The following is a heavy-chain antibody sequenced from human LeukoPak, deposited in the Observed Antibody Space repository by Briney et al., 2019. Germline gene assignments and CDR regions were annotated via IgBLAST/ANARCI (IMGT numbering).Heavy chain of an antibody. CDR3: ARSHPAAMNY. CDR2: MNPNSGNT. D-gene: IGHD2-2*01. CDR1: GYTFSSYD. V-gene: IGHV1-8*01. Sequence: EASVKVSCKTSGYTFSSYDINWVRQATGQGLEWMGWMNPNSGNTGYAQQLQGRLTMTRNTSISTAYMELSSLRSDDTAVYYCARSHPAAMNYWGQGTLVTVSS. J-gene: IGHJ4*02.